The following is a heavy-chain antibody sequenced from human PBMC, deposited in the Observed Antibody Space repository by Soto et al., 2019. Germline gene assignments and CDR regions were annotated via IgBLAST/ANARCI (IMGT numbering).Heavy chain of an antibody. J-gene: IGHJ4*02. CDR3: ARDRYYDSSGDFDY. CDR1: GFTFSSYS. Sequence: GGSLRLSYAASGFTFSSYSMNWVRQAPGKGLEWVSSISSSGSYIYYADSVKGRFTISRDNAKNSLYLQMNSLRAEDTAVYYCARDRYYDSSGDFDYWGQGTLVTVSS. V-gene: IGHV3-21*01. D-gene: IGHD3-22*01. CDR2: ISSSGSYI.